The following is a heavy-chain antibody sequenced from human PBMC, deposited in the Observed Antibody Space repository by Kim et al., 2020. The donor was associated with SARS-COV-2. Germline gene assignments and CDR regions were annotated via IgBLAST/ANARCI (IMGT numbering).Heavy chain of an antibody. D-gene: IGHD3-10*01. CDR3: ASLDSAQVPGVF. Sequence: YYADPVKGRCTMSRDNAKNSLYLEMNSLRAEDTAIYYCASLDSAQVPGVFWGQGTLVTVSS. J-gene: IGHJ4*02. V-gene: IGHV3-7*03.